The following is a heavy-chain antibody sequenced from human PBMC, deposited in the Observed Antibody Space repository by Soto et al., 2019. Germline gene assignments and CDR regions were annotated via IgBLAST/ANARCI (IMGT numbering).Heavy chain of an antibody. CDR3: AGGYYYDSSGYRA. CDR1: GFTFSSYW. D-gene: IGHD3-22*01. Sequence: GGSLRLSCAASGFTFSSYWMHWVRQAPGKGLEWISYISSSSGTINYADSVKGRFTISRDTAKNSLSLQMVSLRDEDTAVYYCAGGYYYDSSGYRAWGQGTLVTVSS. CDR2: ISSSSGTI. J-gene: IGHJ4*02. V-gene: IGHV3-48*02.